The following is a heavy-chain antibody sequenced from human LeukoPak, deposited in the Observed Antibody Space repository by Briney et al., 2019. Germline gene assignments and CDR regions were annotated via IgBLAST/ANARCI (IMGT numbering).Heavy chain of an antibody. V-gene: IGHV1-8*01. CDR3: AREVTVSDYYYYGMDV. Sequence: AVKVSRKASRYILTRYGIHWVRQATGQGLEWMGWINPNSGNTRYPQKFEGRITMNRNTSISTAYMELSSLRSEDTAVYYCAREVTVSDYYYYGMDVWGQGTTVTVSS. D-gene: IGHD4-17*01. CDR1: RYILTRYG. J-gene: IGHJ6*02. CDR2: INPNSGNT.